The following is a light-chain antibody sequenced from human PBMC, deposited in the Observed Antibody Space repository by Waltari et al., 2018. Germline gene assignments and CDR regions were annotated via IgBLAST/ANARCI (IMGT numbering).Light chain of an antibody. J-gene: IGKJ5*01. CDR2: DAT. CDR1: QNVNMY. Sequence: EIVLTQSPATLSLSPGDTATLSCRASQNVNMYFAWYQQKPGQGPRLLIYDATDRAAGVPARFSGSGSGTEFTLTISSLEPEDFAVYHCQQRNHWITFGQGTRLEI. CDR3: QQRNHWIT. V-gene: IGKV3-11*01.